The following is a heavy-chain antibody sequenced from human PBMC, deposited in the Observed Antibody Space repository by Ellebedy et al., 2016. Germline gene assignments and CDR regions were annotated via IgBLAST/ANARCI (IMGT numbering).Heavy chain of an antibody. D-gene: IGHD3/OR15-3a*01. J-gene: IGHJ4*02. Sequence: ASVKVSXKASGYTFTGHYMHWVRQAPGQGLEYMGWINSNSGGVMYAQKFQGRVTVTRDTSINTAYMELTRLTSDDTAVYYCARVAWTGYYVDYWGQGTLVTVSS. CDR3: ARVAWTGYYVDY. CDR2: INSNSGGV. CDR1: GYTFTGHY. V-gene: IGHV1-2*02.